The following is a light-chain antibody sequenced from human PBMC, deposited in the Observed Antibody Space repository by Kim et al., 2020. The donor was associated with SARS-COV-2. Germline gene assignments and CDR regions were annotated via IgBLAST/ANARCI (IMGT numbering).Light chain of an antibody. Sequence: SSELTQDPAVSVALGQTVRITCQGDSLRSYYATWYQQKPGQAPILVIFGKNNRPSGIPDRFSGSSSGNTASLTITETQAGDEADYYCNSRDSNGNVVFGG. CDR3: NSRDSNGNVV. CDR1: SLRSYY. J-gene: IGLJ3*02. CDR2: GKN. V-gene: IGLV3-19*01.